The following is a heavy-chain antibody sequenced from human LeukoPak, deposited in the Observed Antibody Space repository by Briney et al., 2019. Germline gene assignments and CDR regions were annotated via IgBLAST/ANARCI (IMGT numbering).Heavy chain of an antibody. CDR1: GYPINSAYY. D-gene: IGHD2-2*01. CDR3: ARQYDSYFYYYLDL. V-gene: IGHV4-38-2*01. J-gene: IGHJ6*03. Sequence: SETLSLTCAVSGYPINSAYYWVWVRQPPGKGLEWIGSLYHPDSTYYNPSLESRVTMSVDASRNQFSLKLSFVTAADTAVYYCARQYDSYFYYYLDLWGTGTTVTVSS. CDR2: LYHPDST.